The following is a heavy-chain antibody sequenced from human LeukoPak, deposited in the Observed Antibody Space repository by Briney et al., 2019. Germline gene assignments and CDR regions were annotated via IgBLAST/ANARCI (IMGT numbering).Heavy chain of an antibody. D-gene: IGHD5-24*01. CDR1: GFTFSNYW. CDR2: IKQDGSET. CDR3: ARETPRRGETRDGYR. J-gene: IGHJ4*02. V-gene: IGHV3-7*01. Sequence: GRSLRLSCAASGFTFSNYWMNWVRQAPGKGLECLANIKQDGSETYYADSVKGRFTISRDNAKNSLYLQMNSLRAEDTAVYYCARETPRRGETRDGYRWGQGTLVTVSS.